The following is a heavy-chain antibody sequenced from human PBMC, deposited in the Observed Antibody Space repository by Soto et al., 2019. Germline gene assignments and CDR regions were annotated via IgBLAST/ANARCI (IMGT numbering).Heavy chain of an antibody. CDR3: ASTMGPIVYYFDY. CDR2: ISAYNGNT. V-gene: IGHV1-18*01. Sequence: ASVKVSCKASGYTFTSYFISWVRQAPGQGLEWMGWISAYNGNTNYAQKLQGRVTMTTDTSTSTAYMELSSLRSEDTAVYYCASTMGPIVYYFDYWGQGTLVTVSS. D-gene: IGHD3-10*01. J-gene: IGHJ4*02. CDR1: GYTFTSYF.